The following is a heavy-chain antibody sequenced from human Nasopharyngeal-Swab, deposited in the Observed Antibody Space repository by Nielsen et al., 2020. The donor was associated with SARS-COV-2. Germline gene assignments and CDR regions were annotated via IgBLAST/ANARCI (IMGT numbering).Heavy chain of an antibody. CDR1: GNSFTTYW. CDR2: IFPGDSDT. J-gene: IGHJ6*02. Sequence: GESLKISCQVSGNSFTTYWIAWVRQAPGKGLECMGTIFPGDSDTRYSPSFEGRVTISVDQSITTAYLHWTSLKASDTAKYYCAIGAAVGTLFHGMDVWGQGTMVTVSS. D-gene: IGHD1-26*01. CDR3: AIGAAVGTLFHGMDV. V-gene: IGHV5-51*01.